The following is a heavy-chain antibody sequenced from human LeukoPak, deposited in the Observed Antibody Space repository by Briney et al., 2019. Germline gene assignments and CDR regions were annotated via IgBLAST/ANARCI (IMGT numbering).Heavy chain of an antibody. CDR3: ARVSPRDGSGSYLYYYYYYYMDV. J-gene: IGHJ6*03. Sequence: GGSLRLSCAASGFIFSSYGMNWVRQAPGKGLEWLTYISSSSSTIYYADSVKGRFTISRDNAKNSLYLQMNSLRAEDTAVYYCARVSPRDGSGSYLYYYYYYYMDVWGKGTTVTVSS. V-gene: IGHV3-48*04. CDR1: GFIFSSYG. CDR2: ISSSSSTI. D-gene: IGHD3-10*01.